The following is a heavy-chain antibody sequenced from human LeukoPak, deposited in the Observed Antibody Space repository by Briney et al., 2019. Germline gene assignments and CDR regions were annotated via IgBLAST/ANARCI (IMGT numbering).Heavy chain of an antibody. CDR3: ARDVPSGSIAGDWFDP. CDR2: IYTSGST. J-gene: IGHJ5*02. V-gene: IGHV4-61*02. D-gene: IGHD6-6*01. Sequence: SQTLSLTCTVSGGSISSGSYYWSWIRQPAGKGLEWIGRIYTSGSTNYNPSLKSRVTISVDTPKNQFSLKLSSVTAADTAVYYCARDVPSGSIAGDWFDPWGQGTLVTVSS. CDR1: GGSISSGSYY.